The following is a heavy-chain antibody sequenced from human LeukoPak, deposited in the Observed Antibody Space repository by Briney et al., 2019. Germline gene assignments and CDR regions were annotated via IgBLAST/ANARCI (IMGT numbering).Heavy chain of an antibody. CDR3: ARVDDLDAFDM. Sequence: PGGSLRLSCAASVFTFSSYSMHWVRQAPCKGLEWVAVISDDGSNKYYADSVKGRFTISRDNSKNTLYLQMNSLRAEDTAVYYCARVDDLDAFDMWGQGTMVTVSS. CDR1: VFTFSSYS. J-gene: IGHJ3*02. CDR2: ISDDGSNK. V-gene: IGHV3-30*04. D-gene: IGHD2-2*03.